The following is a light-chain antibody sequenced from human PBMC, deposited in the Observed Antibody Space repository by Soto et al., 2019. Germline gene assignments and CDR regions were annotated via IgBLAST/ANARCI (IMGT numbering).Light chain of an antibody. Sequence: EIVLTQSPATLSLSPGERATLSCRASQSVSNNLGWYQQKPGQAPRLLIYDASNRATDIPARFSGSGSGTDVTLTINSLEPEDFAVYYCQQYNNWPPLTFGGGTKVEIK. CDR3: QQYNNWPPLT. V-gene: IGKV3-11*01. CDR2: DAS. J-gene: IGKJ4*01. CDR1: QSVSNN.